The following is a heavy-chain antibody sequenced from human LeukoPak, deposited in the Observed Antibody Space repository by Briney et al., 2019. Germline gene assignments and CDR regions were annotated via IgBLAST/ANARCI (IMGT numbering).Heavy chain of an antibody. Sequence: GGSLRLSCAASGFTFSSYTMSWVRQAPGKGLEWVSVICSNGSTTYHADSVKGRFTISRDNAKNSVYLQMNSLRAEDTALYYCAKSLLTTVITGAFDIWGQGTMVTVSS. D-gene: IGHD4-23*01. CDR1: GFTFSSYT. CDR3: AKSLLTTVITGAFDI. CDR2: ICSNGSTT. J-gene: IGHJ3*02. V-gene: IGHV3-23*01.